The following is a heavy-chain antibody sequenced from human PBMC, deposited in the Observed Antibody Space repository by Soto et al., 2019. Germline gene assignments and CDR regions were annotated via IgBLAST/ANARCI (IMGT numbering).Heavy chain of an antibody. J-gene: IGHJ6*02. CDR2: INPNSGGT. CDR3: ASIALPAAIGDYYGVDV. CDR1: GYTFTGYY. Sequence: QVQLVQSGPDVKKPGASVKVSCKASGYTFTGYYIHWVRQAPGQGLEWMGWINPNSGGTNYAQNFQGRVSLTRDTSTSTAYMELSRLRFDDTAMYYCASIALPAAIGDYYGVDVWGQGTTVTVSS. D-gene: IGHD2-2*01. V-gene: IGHV1-2*02.